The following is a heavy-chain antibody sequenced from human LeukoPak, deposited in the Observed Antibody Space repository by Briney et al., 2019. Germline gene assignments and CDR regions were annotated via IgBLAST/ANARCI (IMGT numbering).Heavy chain of an antibody. CDR2: IRYDGSNK. CDR3: ARTRTDFVGYYFDY. CDR1: GLTFSSYG. J-gene: IGHJ4*02. D-gene: IGHD3/OR15-3a*01. Sequence: HPGGSLILYCAASGLTFSSYGMHWVRQAPGKGLEWVAFIRYDGSNKYYADSVKGRFTISRYNSKNTLYLQMNSLRAEDTAVYYCARTRTDFVGYYFDYWGQGTLVTVSS. V-gene: IGHV3-30*02.